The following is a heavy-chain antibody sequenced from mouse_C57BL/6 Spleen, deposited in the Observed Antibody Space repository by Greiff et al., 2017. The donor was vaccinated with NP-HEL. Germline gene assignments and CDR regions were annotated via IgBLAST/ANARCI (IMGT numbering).Heavy chain of an antibody. D-gene: IGHD1-1*01. CDR3: ARLITTDEFAY. CDR2: ISSGSSTI. Sequence: EVMLVESGGGLMKPGGSLKLSCAASGFTFSDYGMHWVRQAPEKGLEWVAYISSGSSTIYYADTVKGRFTISRDNAKNTLFLQMTSLRSEDTAMYYCARLITTDEFAYWGQGTLVTVSA. CDR1: GFTFSDYG. V-gene: IGHV5-17*01. J-gene: IGHJ3*01.